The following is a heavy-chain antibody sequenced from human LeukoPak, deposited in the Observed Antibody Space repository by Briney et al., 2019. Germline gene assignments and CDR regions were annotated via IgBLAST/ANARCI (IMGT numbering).Heavy chain of an antibody. CDR1: GFTVSSHY. D-gene: IGHD3-10*01. CDR3: ARDRDYSGSGRPDY. V-gene: IGHV3-66*01. CDR2: ISGGGFI. J-gene: IGHJ4*02. Sequence: RTGGSLRLSCAASGFTVSSHYMSWVRQAPGKGPEWVSIISGGGFINYADSVRGRFTISRDNSKNTLYLQMNSLRDEDTAVYYCARDRDYSGSGRPDYWGQGTLVTVSS.